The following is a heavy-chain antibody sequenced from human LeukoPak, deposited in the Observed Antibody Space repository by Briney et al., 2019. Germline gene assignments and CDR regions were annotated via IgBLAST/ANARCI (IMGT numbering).Heavy chain of an antibody. CDR1: SSSSYY. D-gene: IGHD4-23*01. CDR3: AKVVGGNSDY. CDR2: ISGSGGST. Sequence: SSSSYYWGWIRQPPGKGLEWVSSISGSGGSTNYADSVKGRFTISRDNSKNTLYLQMNSLRVEDTAIYYCAKVVGGNSDYWGQGTLVTVSS. J-gene: IGHJ4*02. V-gene: IGHV3-23*01.